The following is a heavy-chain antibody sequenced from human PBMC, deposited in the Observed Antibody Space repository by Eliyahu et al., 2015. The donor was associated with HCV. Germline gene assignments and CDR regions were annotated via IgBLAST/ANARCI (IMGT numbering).Heavy chain of an antibody. V-gene: IGHV3-21*01. CDR1: GFTFSSYS. D-gene: IGHD6-6*01. CDR2: ISSISSYI. CDR3: ARDFGYSRSSGHDAFDI. J-gene: IGHJ3*02. Sequence: EVQLVESGGGLVKPGGSLRLSCAXSGFTFSSYSMNWVRQAPGKGLEWVSSISSISSYIYYADSMKGRFTISRDNAKNSLYLQMNSLRAEDTAVYYCARDFGYSRSSGHDAFDIWGQGTMVTVSS.